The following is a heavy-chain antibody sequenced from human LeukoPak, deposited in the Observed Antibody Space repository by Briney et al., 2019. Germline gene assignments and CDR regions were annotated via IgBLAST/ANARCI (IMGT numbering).Heavy chain of an antibody. CDR2: INHSGST. D-gene: IGHD2-15*01. J-gene: IGHJ6*02. CDR1: GGSFTGYY. CDR3: AGLDWEVVVIAAPSYGMDV. Sequence: SETLSLTCAVYGGSFTGYYWSCIRQPPGKGLEWIWEINHSGSTNYNPSLKSRVTFSVDTSKNQFSLKLSSVTAADTAVYYCAGLDWEVVVIAAPSYGMDVWGQGTTVTVSS. V-gene: IGHV4-34*01.